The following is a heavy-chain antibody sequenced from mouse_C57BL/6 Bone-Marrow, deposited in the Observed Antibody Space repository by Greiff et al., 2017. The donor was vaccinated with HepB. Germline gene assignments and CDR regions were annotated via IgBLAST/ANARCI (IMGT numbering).Heavy chain of an antibody. CDR1: GYTFTSYW. J-gene: IGHJ3*01. Sequence: VQLQQPGAELVMPGASVKLSCKASGYTFTSYWMHWVKQRPGQGLEWIGEIDPADSYTNYNKKFKGKSTLTVDKSSSTAYMQLSSLTSEDSAVYYCARRIYYDYAWFAYWGQGTLVTVSA. V-gene: IGHV1-69*01. CDR3: ARRIYYDYAWFAY. D-gene: IGHD2-4*01. CDR2: IDPADSYT.